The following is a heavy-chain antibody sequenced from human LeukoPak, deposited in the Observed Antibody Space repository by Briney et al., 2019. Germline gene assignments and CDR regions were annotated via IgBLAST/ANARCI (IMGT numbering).Heavy chain of an antibody. CDR3: ARSNQADDY. J-gene: IGHJ4*02. Sequence: GGSLRLSCAASGFTFSSYWMHWVRQVPGKGLVWVSRINTGGSSTTYADSVKGRFTISRDNAKNTLYLQMTSLRAEDTAVYYCARSNQADDYWGQGTLVTVSS. CDR1: GFTFSSYW. D-gene: IGHD4-11*01. CDR2: INTGGSST. V-gene: IGHV3-74*01.